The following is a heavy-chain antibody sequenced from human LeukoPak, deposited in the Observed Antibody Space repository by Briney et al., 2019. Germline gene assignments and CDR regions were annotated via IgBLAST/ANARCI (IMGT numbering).Heavy chain of an antibody. CDR2: ISLGGTT. CDR1: DYSISNTYY. J-gene: IGHJ6*03. V-gene: IGHV4-38-2*02. CDR3: ATWRYCSGGTCYGDYYIDV. D-gene: IGHD2-15*01. Sequence: SETLSLTCTVSDYSISNTYYWVWIRQPPGKGLESIGSISLGGTTHYNPSLKSRVTISIDTSKNQFSLKLTSVTAVDTAVFYCATWRYCSGGTCYGDYYIDVWGKGTTVSVSS.